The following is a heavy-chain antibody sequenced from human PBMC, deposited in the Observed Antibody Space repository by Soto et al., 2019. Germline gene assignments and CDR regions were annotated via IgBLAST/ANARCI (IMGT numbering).Heavy chain of an antibody. V-gene: IGHV4-30-4*01. CDR2: IYYSGST. D-gene: IGHD3-3*01. Sequence: SETLSLTCTVSGGSIGSGDYYWSWIRQPPGKGLEWIGYIYYSGSTYYNPSLKSRVTISVDTSKNQFSLKLSSVTAADTAVYYCASSPYYDFWSGYWYYYGMDVWGQGTTVTVSS. CDR3: ASSPYYDFWSGYWYYYGMDV. CDR1: GGSIGSGDYY. J-gene: IGHJ6*02.